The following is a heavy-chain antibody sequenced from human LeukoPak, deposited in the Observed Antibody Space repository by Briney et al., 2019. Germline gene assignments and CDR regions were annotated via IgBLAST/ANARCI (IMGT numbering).Heavy chain of an antibody. Sequence: SETLSLTCAVSAGSIMTTNWWSWVRQPPGKGLEWIGEVHLNGATNYNPSLESRVSMSIDTSKNQMSLKLTSVTAADTAIYYCTRESGAFSPFGFWGQGTLVTVSS. J-gene: IGHJ4*02. CDR2: VHLNGAT. CDR3: TRESGAFSPFGF. D-gene: IGHD1-26*01. CDR1: AGSIMTTNW. V-gene: IGHV4-4*02.